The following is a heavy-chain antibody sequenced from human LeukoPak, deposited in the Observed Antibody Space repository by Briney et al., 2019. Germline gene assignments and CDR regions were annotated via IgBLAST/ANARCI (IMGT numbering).Heavy chain of an antibody. CDR1: GFTFDDYG. D-gene: IGHD6-13*01. V-gene: IGHV3-20*04. J-gene: IGHJ4*02. CDR2: INWNGGST. Sequence: GGSLRLSCAASGFTFDDYGMSWVRQAPGKGLEWVSGINWNGGSTGYADSVKGRFTISRDNAKNSLYLQMNSLRAEDTALYYCARDDAAVLYSMRWFLVYWGQGTLVTVS. CDR3: ARDDAAVLYSMRWFLVY.